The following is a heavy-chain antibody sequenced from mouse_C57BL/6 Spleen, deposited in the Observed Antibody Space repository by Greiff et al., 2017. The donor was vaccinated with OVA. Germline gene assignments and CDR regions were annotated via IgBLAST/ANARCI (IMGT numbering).Heavy chain of an antibody. CDR1: GYTFTSYW. Sequence: QVQLQQPGAELVKPGASVKLSCKASGYTFTSYWMHWVKQRPGRGLEWIGRIDPNSGGTKYNEKFKSKATLTVDKPSSAAYMQLSSLTSEDSAVYYCAGGVSDGNYVDYAMDYWGQGTLVTVSS. J-gene: IGHJ4*01. CDR3: AGGVSDGNYVDYAMDY. V-gene: IGHV1-72*01. CDR2: IDPNSGGT. D-gene: IGHD2-1*01.